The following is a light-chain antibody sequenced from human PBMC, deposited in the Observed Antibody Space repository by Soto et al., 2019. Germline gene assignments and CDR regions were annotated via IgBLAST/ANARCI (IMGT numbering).Light chain of an antibody. J-gene: IGKJ4*01. CDR1: QTVSTY. V-gene: IGKV1-39*01. CDR2: AAS. CDR3: QQSYRTPLT. Sequence: DIQMTQSPSSLSASVGDRVTITCRASQTVSTYLNWYQQKPGTAPKLLIYAASSLQSGVPSRFRGSGSGTDFTHTISSLQPEDSATYYCQQSYRTPLTFGGGTKVEL.